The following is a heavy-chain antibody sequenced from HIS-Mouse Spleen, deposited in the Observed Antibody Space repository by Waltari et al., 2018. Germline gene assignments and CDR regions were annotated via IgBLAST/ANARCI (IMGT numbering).Heavy chain of an antibody. V-gene: IGHV4-39*07. J-gene: IGHJ2*01. CDR1: GGSISSSSYY. CDR2: IYSGGT. D-gene: IGHD6-13*01. CDR3: AREIPYSSSWYDWYFDL. Sequence: QLQLQESGPGLVKPSETLSLTCTVSGGSISSSSYYWGWIRQPPGKGLEWIGSIYSGGTYSNPSLKSRVTISVDTSKNQFSRKLSSVTAADTAVYYCAREIPYSSSWYDWYFDLWGRGTLVTVSS.